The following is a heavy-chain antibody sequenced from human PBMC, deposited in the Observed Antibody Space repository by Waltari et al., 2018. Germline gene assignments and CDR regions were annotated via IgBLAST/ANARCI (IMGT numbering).Heavy chain of an antibody. CDR2: IYTRCST. CDR3: ARDWESSSSGDAFDI. J-gene: IGHJ3*02. D-gene: IGHD6-6*01. CDR1: GGSISSYY. Sequence: QVQLQESGPGLVKPSETLSLTCTVSGGSISSYYWSWIRQPAGKGRAWIGRIYTRCSTSYKPSPRSGVTMPVATSKNQCSLKLSSVTAADTAVHYCARDWESSSSGDAFDIWGQGTMVTVSS. V-gene: IGHV4-4*07.